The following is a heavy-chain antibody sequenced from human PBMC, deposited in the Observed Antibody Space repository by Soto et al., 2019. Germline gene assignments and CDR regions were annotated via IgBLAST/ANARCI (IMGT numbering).Heavy chain of an antibody. V-gene: IGHV1-8*02. J-gene: IGHJ4*02. CDR3: ARGRGWRDY. D-gene: IGHD6-19*01. Sequence: ASVKVTCKASGYTFTGYYIHWVRQATGQGLEWMGWINPNNGHTDSAQKFQGRITMTMDPSISTVYMELRGLTSEDTAMYYCARGRGWRDYWGQGTLVTVSS. CDR1: GYTFTGYY. CDR2: INPNNGHT.